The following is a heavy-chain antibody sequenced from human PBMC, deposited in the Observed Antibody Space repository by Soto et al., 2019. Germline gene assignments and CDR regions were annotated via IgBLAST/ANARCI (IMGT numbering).Heavy chain of an antibody. CDR3: ARSTRYCSGGSCYSAQYYYYYYYMDV. CDR2: VNHSGST. D-gene: IGHD2-15*01. J-gene: IGHJ6*03. CDR1: GGSFSGYY. Sequence: SETLSLTCAVYGGSFSGYYWSWIRQPPGKGLEWIGEVNHSGSTNYNPSLKSRVTISVDTSKNQFSLKLSSVTAADTAVYYCARSTRYCSGGSCYSAQYYYYYYYMDVWGKGTTVTVSS. V-gene: IGHV4-34*01.